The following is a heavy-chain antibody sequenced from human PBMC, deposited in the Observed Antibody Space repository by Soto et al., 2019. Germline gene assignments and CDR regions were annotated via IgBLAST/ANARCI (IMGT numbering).Heavy chain of an antibody. V-gene: IGHV1-18*01. CDR1: GYIFSTHG. CDR2: INPYNGKT. Sequence: QVQLEQSGAEVKKSGASVKVSCKASGYIFSTHGINWVRQAPGQGLEWMGWINPYNGKTNYAQKFQGRVTMTTETSRKTAYMELRSLRSDDTAVYYCARVQIVVVVGGTPADYWGQGTLVTVSP. D-gene: IGHD2-15*01. CDR3: ARVQIVVVVGGTPADY. J-gene: IGHJ4*02.